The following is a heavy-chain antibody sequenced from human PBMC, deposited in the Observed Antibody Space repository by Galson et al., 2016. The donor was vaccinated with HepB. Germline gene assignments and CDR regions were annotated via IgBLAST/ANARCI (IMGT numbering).Heavy chain of an antibody. CDR3: ARARVRRVQGVFYFDS. D-gene: IGHD3-10*01. Sequence: SETLSLTCTVSGGSLSNYYWSWLRQSPGKGLEWIGYTHKSGNTEYSPSLKRRVTISVDTSKNQFSLQMTSLTAADTAIYYCARARVRRVQGVFYFDSWGRGTLVSVSS. J-gene: IGHJ4*02. V-gene: IGHV4-59*12. CDR1: GGSLSNYY. CDR2: THKSGNT.